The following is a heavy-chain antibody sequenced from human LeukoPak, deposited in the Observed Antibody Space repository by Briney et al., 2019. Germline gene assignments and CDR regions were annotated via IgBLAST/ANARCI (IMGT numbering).Heavy chain of an antibody. D-gene: IGHD3-10*01. CDR2: IYYSGST. Sequence: PSETLSLTCTVSGGSISSYYWSWIRQPPGKGLEWIGYIYYSGSTNYNPSLKSRVTISVDTSKNQFSLKLSSVTAADTAVYYCARITMVRGVIHDAFDIWGQGTMVTVSS. CDR1: GGSISSYY. CDR3: ARITMVRGVIHDAFDI. V-gene: IGHV4-59*12. J-gene: IGHJ3*02.